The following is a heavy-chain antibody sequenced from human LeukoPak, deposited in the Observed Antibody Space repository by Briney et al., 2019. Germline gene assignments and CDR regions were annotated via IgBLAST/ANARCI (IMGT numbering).Heavy chain of an antibody. Sequence: PGGSLRLSCAASGFTFSSYEMNWVRQAPGKGLEWVSYISSSGSTIYYADSVKGRFTISRDNAKNSLYLQINSLRAEDTAVYYCARDAIYCSGGSCEGDSDYWGQGTLVTVSS. CDR2: ISSSGSTI. D-gene: IGHD2-15*01. J-gene: IGHJ4*02. V-gene: IGHV3-48*03. CDR1: GFTFSSYE. CDR3: ARDAIYCSGGSCEGDSDY.